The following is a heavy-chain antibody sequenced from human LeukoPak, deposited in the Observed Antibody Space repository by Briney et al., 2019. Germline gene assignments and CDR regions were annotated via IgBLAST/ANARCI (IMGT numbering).Heavy chain of an antibody. CDR3: ARLDCISDTCYNY. Sequence: SETLSLTCIVSGDSISTDYWSWIRQSSGKGLEWIGYINYSGNSEYNPSLKSRVTISVDRSKNQVSLKMTSVTAADTAVYYCARLDCISDTCYNYWALGALVTVSS. CDR1: GDSISTDY. J-gene: IGHJ4*02. CDR2: INYSGNS. D-gene: IGHD2-21*01. V-gene: IGHV4-59*08.